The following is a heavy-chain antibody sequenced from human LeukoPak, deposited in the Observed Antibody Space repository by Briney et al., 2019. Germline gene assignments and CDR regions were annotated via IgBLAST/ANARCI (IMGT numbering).Heavy chain of an antibody. V-gene: IGHV3-7*01. CDR3: ARDGTAAGLYFDL. D-gene: IGHD6-13*01. J-gene: IGHJ4*01. CDR2: IRQDGSEK. CDR1: GFTFTDYW. Sequence: EGSLRLSCEVSGFTFTDYWRNWVRQAPGKGPEWMASIRQDGSEKTYVDSVKGRFTISRDNTKNSLSLQLNGLRSEDTAVYYCARDGTAAGLYFDLWGQGTLVTASS.